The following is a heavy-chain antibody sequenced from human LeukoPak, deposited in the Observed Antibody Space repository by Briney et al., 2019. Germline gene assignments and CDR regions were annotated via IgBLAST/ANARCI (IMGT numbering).Heavy chain of an antibody. CDR2: ISDSGGRT. CDR1: GITLSNYG. D-gene: IGHD3-22*01. CDR3: AKRGVVIRVILVGFHKEAYYFDS. V-gene: IGHV3-23*01. Sequence: QPGGSLRLSCAVSGITLSNYGMSWVRQAPGKGLEWVAGISDSGGRTNYADSVKGRFTISRDNPKNTLYLQMNSLRAEDTAVSFCAKRGVVIRVILVGFHKEAYYFDSWGPGALVSVSS. J-gene: IGHJ4*02.